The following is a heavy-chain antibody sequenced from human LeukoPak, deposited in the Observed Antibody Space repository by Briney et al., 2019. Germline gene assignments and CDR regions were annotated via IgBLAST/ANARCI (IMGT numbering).Heavy chain of an antibody. D-gene: IGHD6-6*01. J-gene: IGHJ6*02. V-gene: IGHV3-23*01. Sequence: PGGSLRLSCAASGFTFSSYAMSWVRQAPGKGLEWVSAISGSGGSTYYADSVKGRFTISRDNSKNTLYLQMNSLRAEDTAVYYCAKDHSSSSSYYHYYGMDVWGQGTTVTVSS. CDR2: ISGSGGST. CDR3: AKDHSSSSSYYHYYGMDV. CDR1: GFTFSSYA.